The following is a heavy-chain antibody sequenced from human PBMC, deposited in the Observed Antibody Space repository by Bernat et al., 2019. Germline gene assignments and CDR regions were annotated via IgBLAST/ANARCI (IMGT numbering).Heavy chain of an antibody. D-gene: IGHD2-8*01. CDR1: GFTFSGYG. J-gene: IGHJ6*02. CDR2: IWYDGSNK. V-gene: IGHV3-33*01. CDR3: ARVNAKMAYYYYGMDV. Sequence: QVQLVESGGGVVQPGRSLRLSCAASGFTFSGYGMHWVRQAPGKGLEWVAVIWYDGSNKYYADSVKGRFTISRDNSKNTLYLQMNSLRAEDTAVYYCARVNAKMAYYYYGMDVWGQGTTVTVSS.